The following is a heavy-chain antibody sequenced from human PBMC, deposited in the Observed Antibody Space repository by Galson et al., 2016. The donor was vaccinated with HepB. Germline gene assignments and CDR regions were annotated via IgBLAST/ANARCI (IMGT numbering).Heavy chain of an antibody. D-gene: IGHD1-7*01. CDR1: GFTFSNAW. J-gene: IGHJ6*04. CDR2: IKSKTDGGTT. CDR3: TTAFNWNYGSYYYYYYGMDV. V-gene: IGHV3-15*01. Sequence: SLRLSCAASGFTFSNAWMSWVRQAPGKGLEWVGHIKSKTDGGTTDYAAPVKGRFSISRDDSKNTLYLQMNSLKTEDPAVYYCTTAFNWNYGSYYYYYYGMDVWGKGTTVTVSS.